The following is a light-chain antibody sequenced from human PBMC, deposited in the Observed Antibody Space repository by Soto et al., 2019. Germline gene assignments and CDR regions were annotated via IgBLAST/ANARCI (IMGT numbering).Light chain of an antibody. Sequence: DIQMTQSPSSLSASVGDRVTITCRASQRISKYLSWFQQKPGKAPNLLIYATSSLQSGVPSRFSGSGSGTDFTLTISSLQPEDFASYYCQQSDSTPPWTFGQGTEVDIK. CDR3: QQSDSTPPWT. CDR1: QRISKY. CDR2: ATS. V-gene: IGKV1-39*01. J-gene: IGKJ1*01.